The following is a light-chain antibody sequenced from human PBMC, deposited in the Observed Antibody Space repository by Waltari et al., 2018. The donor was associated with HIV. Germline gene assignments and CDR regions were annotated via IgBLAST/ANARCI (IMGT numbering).Light chain of an antibody. CDR1: NIGSKS. CDR2: YDS. V-gene: IGLV3-21*04. CDR3: QVWDSSSDHVV. Sequence: GKTARITCGGNNIGSKSVHWYQQKPGQAPVLVIYYDSDRPSGIPERFSGSNSGNTATLTISRVEAGDEADYYCQVWDSSSDHVVFGGGTKLTVL. J-gene: IGLJ2*01.